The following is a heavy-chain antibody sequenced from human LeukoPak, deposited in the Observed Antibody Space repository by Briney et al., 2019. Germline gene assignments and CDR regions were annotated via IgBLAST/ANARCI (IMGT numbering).Heavy chain of an antibody. V-gene: IGHV1-69*04. CDR3: ATSPSTVATRGNFFDP. J-gene: IGHJ5*02. CDR1: GDILNNFG. D-gene: IGHD5-12*01. Sequence: SVKVSCKASGDILNNFGINWVRQAPGQGLEWMGTIIPVFDKATYSQNFQGRGTISADKASSTAYMELNNLTSDDTAMYYCATSPSTVATRGNFFDPWGQGTLVIVSS. CDR2: IIPVFDKA.